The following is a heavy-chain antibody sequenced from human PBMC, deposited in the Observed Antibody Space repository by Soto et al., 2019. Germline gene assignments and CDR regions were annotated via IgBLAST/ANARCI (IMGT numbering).Heavy chain of an antibody. CDR2: ISGSGGST. Sequence: EVQLLESGGGLVQPGGSLRLSCAASGFTFSSYAMRWVRQAPGKGLEWVSAISGSGGSTYYADSVKGRFTISRDNAKNTLYLQMNSLRAEDTAVYYCARRGSGSYYDYWGQGTMVTVSS. V-gene: IGHV3-23*01. D-gene: IGHD1-26*01. CDR1: GFTFSSYA. J-gene: IGHJ4*02. CDR3: ARRGSGSYYDY.